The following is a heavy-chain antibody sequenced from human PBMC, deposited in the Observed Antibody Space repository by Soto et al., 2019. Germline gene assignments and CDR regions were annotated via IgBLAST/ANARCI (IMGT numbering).Heavy chain of an antibody. CDR3: TTGLNGDYVDFDY. CDR2: IKSKTDGGTK. D-gene: IGHD4-17*01. CDR1: GFTFSNAW. J-gene: IGHJ4*02. V-gene: IGHV3-15*01. Sequence: EVQLVESGGGLVKPGGSLRLSCAASGFTFSNAWMSWVRQAPGKGLEWVGRIKSKTDGGTKDYAAPVKGRFTISRDDSKNTLYLQMNSLKTEDTAVYYCTTGLNGDYVDFDYWGQGTLVTVSS.